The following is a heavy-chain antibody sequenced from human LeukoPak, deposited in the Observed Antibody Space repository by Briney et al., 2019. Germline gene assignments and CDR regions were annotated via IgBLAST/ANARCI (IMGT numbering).Heavy chain of an antibody. CDR2: ISYDGSNK. D-gene: IGHD3-22*01. J-gene: IGHJ4*02. V-gene: IGHV3-30*18. Sequence: GRSLRLSCAASGFTFSSYGMHWVRQAPGKGLEWVAVISYDGSNKYYADSVKGRFTISRDNSENTLYLQMNSLRAEDTAVYYCAKDPDYYDSSGYPDYWGQGTLVTVSS. CDR3: AKDPDYYDSSGYPDY. CDR1: GFTFSSYG.